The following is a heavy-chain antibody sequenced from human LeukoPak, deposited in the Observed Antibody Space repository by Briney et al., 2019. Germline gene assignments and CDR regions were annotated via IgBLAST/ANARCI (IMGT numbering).Heavy chain of an antibody. CDR2: INHSGST. CDR3: ARAFDFWSGYRPLDY. J-gene: IGHJ4*02. D-gene: IGHD3-3*01. Sequence: PSETLSLTCAVYGGSFSGYYWSWIRQPPGKGLEWIGEINHSGSTNYNPSLKSRVTISVDTSKNQFSLKLSSVTAADTAVYYCARAFDFWSGYRPLDYWGQGTLVTVSS. CDR1: GGSFSGYY. V-gene: IGHV4-34*01.